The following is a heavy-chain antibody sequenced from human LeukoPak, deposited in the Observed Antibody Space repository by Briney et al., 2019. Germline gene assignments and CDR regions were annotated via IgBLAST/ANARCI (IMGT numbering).Heavy chain of an antibody. J-gene: IGHJ3*02. D-gene: IGHD6-19*01. V-gene: IGHV1-24*01. CDR1: GYTLTELS. CDR2: FDPEDGET. CDR3: ATMPGIAVAGDAFDI. Sequence: ASVKVSFKVSGYTLTELSMHWVRQAPGKGLEWMGGFDPEDGETIYAQKFQGRVTMTEDTSTDTAYMELSSLRSEDTAVYYCATMPGIAVAGDAFDIWGQGTMVTVSS.